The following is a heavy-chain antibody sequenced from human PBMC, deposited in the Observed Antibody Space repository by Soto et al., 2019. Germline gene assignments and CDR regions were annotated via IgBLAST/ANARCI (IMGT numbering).Heavy chain of an antibody. J-gene: IGHJ6*02. CDR3: ARTQPQRYCSGGSCRPACGLDF. CDR2: VYYTGGT. CDR1: GGSLSSDGSY. V-gene: IGHV4-39*01. Sequence: PSETLSLTCTVSGGSLSSDGSYWGWVRQTPEKGLEWIGIVYYTGGTYYNPSLSSRITISVDTSKNQFSLNVRSVTAADTARYYCARTQPQRYCSGGSCRPACGLDFWGQGTTVTVSS. D-gene: IGHD2-15*01.